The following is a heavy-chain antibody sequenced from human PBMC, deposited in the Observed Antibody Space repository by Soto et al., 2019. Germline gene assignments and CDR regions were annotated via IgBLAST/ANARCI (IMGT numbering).Heavy chain of an antibody. CDR1: GYTFIRYG. V-gene: IGHV3-33*01. CDR3: ARDGSGGAWGWFDP. CDR2: IWYDGSNK. J-gene: IGHJ5*02. D-gene: IGHD3-10*01. Sequence: QVQLVESGGGVVQPGMSLRLSCAASGYTFIRYGMHWVRQAPGKGLEWVAVIWYDGSNKYYADSVKGRFTISRDNSKKTVFLQMDSLRVEDTALYYCARDGSGGAWGWFDPWGQGTLVSVSS.